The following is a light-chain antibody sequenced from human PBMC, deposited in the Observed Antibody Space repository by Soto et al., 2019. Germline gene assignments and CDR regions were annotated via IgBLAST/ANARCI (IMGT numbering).Light chain of an antibody. V-gene: IGLV2-14*01. Sequence: QSVLTQPASVSGSPGQSITISCTGTSSDVGGHNYVSWYQQHPGKAPKLMIYDVNNRPSGVSNRFSGSKSGNTASLTISGLQAEDEADYYCSSYTSSSTLFGGGTKVTVL. CDR1: SSDVGGHNY. J-gene: IGLJ2*01. CDR2: DVN. CDR3: SSYTSSSTL.